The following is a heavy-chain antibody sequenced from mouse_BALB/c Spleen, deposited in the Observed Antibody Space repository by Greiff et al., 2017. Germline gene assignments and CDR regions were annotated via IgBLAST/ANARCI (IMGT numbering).Heavy chain of an antibody. J-gene: IGHJ3*01. CDR1: GYSITSDYA. CDR2: ISYSGST. D-gene: IGHD1-2*01. CDR3: ANYYGYGFAY. Sequence: EVHLVESGPGLVKPSQSLSLTCTVTGYSITSDYAWNWIRQFPGNKLEWMGYISYSGSTSYNPSLKSRISITRDTSKNQFFLQLNSVTTEDTATYYCANYYGYGFAYWGQGTLVTVSA. V-gene: IGHV3-2*02.